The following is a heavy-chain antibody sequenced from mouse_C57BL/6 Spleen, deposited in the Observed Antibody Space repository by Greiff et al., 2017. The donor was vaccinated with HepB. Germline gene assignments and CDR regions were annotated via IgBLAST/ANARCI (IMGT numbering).Heavy chain of an antibody. J-gene: IGHJ1*03. V-gene: IGHV3-6*01. Sequence: EVKLQESGPGLVKPSQSLSLTCSVTGYSITSGYYWNWIRQFPGNKLEWMGYISYDGSNNYNPSLKNRISITRDTSKNQFFLKLNSVTTEDTATYYCARIDYPYWYFDVWGTGTTVTVSS. CDR3: ARIDYPYWYFDV. CDR1: GYSITSGYY. D-gene: IGHD2-4*01. CDR2: ISYDGSN.